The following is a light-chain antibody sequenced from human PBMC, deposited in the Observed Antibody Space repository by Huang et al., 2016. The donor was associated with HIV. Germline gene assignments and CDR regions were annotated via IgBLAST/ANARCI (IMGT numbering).Light chain of an antibody. J-gene: IGKJ2*01. CDR3: QQSSTPPST. CDR2: ATS. V-gene: IGKV1-39*01. CDR1: QNINGH. Sequence: EIQMTQSPSSVSASVGDRVTITCRTSQNINGHLHWYQQRPGKAPKLLLYATSSLHTGVPSRFSGSGSGTHFTLTISSLQSEDFATYYCQQSSTPPSTFGQGTKLEIK.